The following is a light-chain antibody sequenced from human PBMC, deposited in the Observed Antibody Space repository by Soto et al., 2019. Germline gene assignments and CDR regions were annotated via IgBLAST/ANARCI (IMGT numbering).Light chain of an antibody. Sequence: DIVLTQSTGTLSLSPGARATLYCRASQSVSNNYLAWYQQKPGQAPRLLIYDASTRAPGIPARFSAGGSGADSTLTISTLEPEDFAVYYSQQRRDSISFVQGTRLEIK. CDR2: DAS. CDR3: QQRRDSIS. CDR1: QSVSNNY. J-gene: IGKJ5*01. V-gene: IGKV3D-20*02.